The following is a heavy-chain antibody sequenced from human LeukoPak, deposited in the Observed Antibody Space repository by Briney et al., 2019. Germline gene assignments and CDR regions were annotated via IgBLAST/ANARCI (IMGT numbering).Heavy chain of an antibody. CDR3: VKVDT. Sequence: GGSLRLSCVASGFTFSTSGIHWVRQSPGKGLDWVAFIRNDGNKKNYAESVKGRFTISRDNSKNTLYLEMDSLSAEDTAVYYCVKVDTWGQGTLVTVSS. V-gene: IGHV3-30*02. CDR1: GFTFSTSG. D-gene: IGHD5-18*01. J-gene: IGHJ4*02. CDR2: IRNDGNKK.